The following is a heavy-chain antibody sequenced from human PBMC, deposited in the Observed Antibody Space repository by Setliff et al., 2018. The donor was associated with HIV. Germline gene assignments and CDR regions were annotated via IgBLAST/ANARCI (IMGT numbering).Heavy chain of an antibody. Sequence: ASVKVSCKASGYTFVNYDICWVRQAAGQRLEWVGWMNPKSGNTGHAQKFQGRVTLTSDTSISTAYMVLSSLKSEDTAVYYCARSPAGSAGTEYDYWGLGSLVTVSS. V-gene: IGHV1-8*02. CDR2: MNPKSGNT. D-gene: IGHD6-13*01. J-gene: IGHJ4*02. CDR3: ARSPAGSAGTEYDY. CDR1: GYTFVNYD.